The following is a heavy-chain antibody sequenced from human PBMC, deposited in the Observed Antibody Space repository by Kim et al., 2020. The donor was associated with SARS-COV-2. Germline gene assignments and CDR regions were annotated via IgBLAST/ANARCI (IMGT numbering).Heavy chain of an antibody. J-gene: IGHJ4*02. Sequence: SVKVSCKASGGTFSSYAISWVRQAPGQGLEWMGGIIPIFGTANYAQKFQGRVTITADKSTSTAYMELSSLRSEDTAVYYCARARYFDGLLIYWGQGTLVTVSS. D-gene: IGHD3-9*01. CDR3: ARARYFDGLLIY. V-gene: IGHV1-69*06. CDR1: GGTFSSYA. CDR2: IIPIFGTA.